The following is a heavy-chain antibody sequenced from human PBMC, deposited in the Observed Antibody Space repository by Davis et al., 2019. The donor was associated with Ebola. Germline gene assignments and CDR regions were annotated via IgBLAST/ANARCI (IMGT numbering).Heavy chain of an antibody. J-gene: IGHJ4*02. D-gene: IGHD2-2*01. CDR3: AREGKYRDESRTFDY. Sequence: GGSLRLSCAASGFTLSIYAMTWARQAPGKGLEWVSAVTSSGGGTYYADSVKGRFTISRDNSKNTLYLQMNSLRADDTAVYYCAREGKYRDESRTFDYWGQGTLVTVSS. V-gene: IGHV3-23*01. CDR2: VTSSGGGT. CDR1: GFTLSIYA.